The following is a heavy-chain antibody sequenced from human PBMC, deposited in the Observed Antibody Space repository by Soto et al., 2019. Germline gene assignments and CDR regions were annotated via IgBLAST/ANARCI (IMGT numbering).Heavy chain of an antibody. V-gene: IGHV1-69*13. CDR1: GGSFSSYA. D-gene: IGHD6-13*01. J-gene: IGHJ6*02. CDR2: IIPIFGTA. CDR3: AGSLVPREDYYYGMDV. Sequence: SVKPSCKASGGSFSSYAISWVRQAPRQGLEWMGGIIPIFGTANYAQKFQGRVTITADESTSTAYMELSSLRSEDTAVYYCAGSLVPREDYYYGMDVWGQGTTVTVSS.